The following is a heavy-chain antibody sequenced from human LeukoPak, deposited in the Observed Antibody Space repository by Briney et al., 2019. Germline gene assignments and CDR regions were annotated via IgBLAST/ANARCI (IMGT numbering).Heavy chain of an antibody. D-gene: IGHD2-2*01. Sequence: GASVKVSCKASGYTFTSYYMHWVRQAPGRGLEWMGIINPSGGSTSYAQKFQGRVTMTRDTSTSTVYMELSSLRSEDTAVYYCAREGIVVVPAAPYYYYMDVWGKGTTVTVSS. CDR1: GYTFTSYY. V-gene: IGHV1-46*01. CDR3: AREGIVVVPAAPYYYYMDV. CDR2: INPSGGST. J-gene: IGHJ6*03.